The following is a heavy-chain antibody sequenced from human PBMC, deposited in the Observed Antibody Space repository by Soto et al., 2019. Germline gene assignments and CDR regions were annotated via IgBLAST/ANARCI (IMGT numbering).Heavy chain of an antibody. V-gene: IGHV4-30-4*02. Sequence: SDTLSLTCTVSGGSISSGDYYWSWIRQPPGKGLEWIGYIYYSGSTYYNPSLKSRVTISVDTSKNQFSLKLSSVTAADTAVYYCARDRDSSGYYYDYWGQGTLVTVSS. CDR1: GGSISSGDYY. CDR3: ARDRDSSGYYYDY. D-gene: IGHD3-22*01. J-gene: IGHJ4*02. CDR2: IYYSGST.